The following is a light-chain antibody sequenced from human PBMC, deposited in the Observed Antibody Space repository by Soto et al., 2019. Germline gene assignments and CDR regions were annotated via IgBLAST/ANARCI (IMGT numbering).Light chain of an antibody. CDR3: SSYTSSSTLL. CDR2: EVS. V-gene: IGLV2-14*03. Sequence: QSALTQPASVSGSPGQSITISCTGTSSDVGAYNYVSWYQQHPGKAPKLMIYEVSNRPSGVSNRFSGSKSANTASLTISGPQDGDEADYYCSSYTSSSTLLFGGGTKLTVL. CDR1: SSDVGAYNY. J-gene: IGLJ3*02.